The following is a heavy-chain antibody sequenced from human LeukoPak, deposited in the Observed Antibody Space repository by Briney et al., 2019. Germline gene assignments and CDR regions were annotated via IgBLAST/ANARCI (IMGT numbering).Heavy chain of an antibody. CDR3: ARVGYSGYDCYFDY. V-gene: IGHV4-39*07. CDR1: GVSISSSNSY. D-gene: IGHD5-12*01. CDR2: IYYSGST. Sequence: SETLSLTCTVSGVSISSSNSYWGWIRQPPGKGLEWIGSIYYSGSTYYNPSLKSRVTISVDTSKNQFSLKLSSVTAADTAVYYCARVGYSGYDCYFDYWGQGTLVTVSS. J-gene: IGHJ4*02.